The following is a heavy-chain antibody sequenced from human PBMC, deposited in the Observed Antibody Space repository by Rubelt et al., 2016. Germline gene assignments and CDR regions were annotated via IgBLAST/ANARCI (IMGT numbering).Heavy chain of an antibody. D-gene: IGHD2-8*01. V-gene: IGHV3-30*04. CDR1: GFTFSTFA. J-gene: IGHJ4*02. CDR2: MSGDGNNE. CDR3: ARPNTSAPPDKNFVY. Sequence: QVQLVESGGGVVQPGRSLRLSCAASGFTFSTFAIHWVRQAPGKGLEWVAFMSGDGNNEYYADSVKGRFTIVSDNSKDTLYLHMNSLRTEDTAIYYCARPNTSAPPDKNFVYWGQGTVVTVSS.